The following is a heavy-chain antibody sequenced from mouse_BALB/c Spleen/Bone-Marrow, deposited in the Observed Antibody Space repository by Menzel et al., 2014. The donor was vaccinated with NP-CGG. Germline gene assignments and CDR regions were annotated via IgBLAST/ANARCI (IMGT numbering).Heavy chain of an antibody. CDR1: GFDFRRYW. CDR2: INPGSNTI. V-gene: IGHV4-1*02. CDR3: ARLGYYGWFAY. Sequence: VQLKESGGGLVQPGGSLKLSCAASGFDFRRYWMSWVRQAPGKGLEWIGEINPGSNTINYTQSLKDKFIISRDNAKNTLFLQMSKVKSEDTALYYCARLGYYGWFAYWGQGTLVTVSA. J-gene: IGHJ3*01. D-gene: IGHD2-3*01.